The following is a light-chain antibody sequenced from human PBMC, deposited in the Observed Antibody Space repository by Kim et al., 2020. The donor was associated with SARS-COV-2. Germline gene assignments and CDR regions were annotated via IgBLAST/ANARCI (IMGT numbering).Light chain of an antibody. J-gene: IGKJ1*01. CDR1: QSISTW. CDR2: KAS. V-gene: IGKV1-5*03. CDR3: QQYDNYPWT. Sequence: ASLGDRATITCRASQSISTWLDWYQQKPGKAPKLLISKASSLESGVPSRFSGSQSGTVFTLTISSLQPDDFANYYCQQYDNYPWTFGQGTKVDIK.